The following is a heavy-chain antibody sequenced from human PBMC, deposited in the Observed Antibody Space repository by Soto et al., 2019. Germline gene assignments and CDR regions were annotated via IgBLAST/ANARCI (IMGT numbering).Heavy chain of an antibody. Sequence: ASVKVSCKASGYTFSNYVISWVRQAPGQGLEWMGWISGYNGNTNYAQNFQGRVTMTADPSTRTAYMDLRSLISDDTAVYFCARKSSMSSWFDPWGQGTLVTVSS. J-gene: IGHJ5*02. CDR3: ARKSSMSSWFDP. CDR2: ISGYNGNT. V-gene: IGHV1-18*01. CDR1: GYTFSNYV. D-gene: IGHD2-2*01.